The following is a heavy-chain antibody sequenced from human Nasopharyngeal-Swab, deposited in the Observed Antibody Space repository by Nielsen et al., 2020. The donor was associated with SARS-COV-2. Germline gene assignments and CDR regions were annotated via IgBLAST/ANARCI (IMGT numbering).Heavy chain of an antibody. J-gene: IGHJ6*02. V-gene: IGHV3-23*01. CDR1: GFTFSSYA. Sequence: GGSLRLSCAASGFTFSSYAMSWVRQAPGKGLKWVSIISGNDNTTYYADSVKDRFTISRDNSKNTLYLQTNSLRVEDTAVYYCAKAPYLRGLDVWGQGTTVTVSS. CDR2: ISGNDNTT. D-gene: IGHD2-21*01. CDR3: AKAPYLRGLDV.